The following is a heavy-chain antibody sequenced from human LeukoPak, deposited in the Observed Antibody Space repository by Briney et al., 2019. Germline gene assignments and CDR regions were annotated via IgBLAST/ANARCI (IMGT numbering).Heavy chain of an antibody. D-gene: IGHD5-12*01. V-gene: IGHV3-48*03. CDR1: GFTFSSYE. Sequence: GGSLRLSCAASGFTFSSYEMNWVRQAPGKGLEWVSYISSSGSTIYYADSVKGRFTISRDNAKNSLYLQMNSLRAEDTAVYYCAKDIVATSEYNWFDPWGQGTLVTVSS. CDR3: AKDIVATSEYNWFDP. CDR2: ISSSGSTI. J-gene: IGHJ5*02.